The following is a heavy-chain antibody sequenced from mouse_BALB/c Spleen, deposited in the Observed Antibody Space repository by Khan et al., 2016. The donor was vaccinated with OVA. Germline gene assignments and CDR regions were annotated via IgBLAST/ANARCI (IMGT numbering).Heavy chain of an antibody. J-gene: IGHJ2*01. CDR1: GFTFSGFG. Sequence: EVELVESGGGLVQPGGSRKLSCAASGFTFSGFGMHWVRQAPEKGLEWVAYISSGSSTIYYADTVKGRFTISRDNPKNTRFLQMPSRRYEDTAMYFCARTGYYYFDYWGQGTTLTVSS. V-gene: IGHV5-17*02. D-gene: IGHD2-3*01. CDR2: ISSGSSTI. CDR3: ARTGYYYFDY.